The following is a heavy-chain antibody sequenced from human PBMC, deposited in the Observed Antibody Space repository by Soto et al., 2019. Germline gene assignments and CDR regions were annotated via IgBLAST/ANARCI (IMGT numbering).Heavy chain of an antibody. V-gene: IGHV4-4*02. D-gene: IGHD3-3*01. CDR1: SGSISSSNW. CDR2: IYHSGST. J-gene: IGHJ6*03. Sequence: QVQLQESGPGLVKPSGTLSLTCAVSSGSISSSNWWSWVRQPPGKGLEWIGEIYHSGSTNYNPSLKSRVTISVHKSKNQFSLKLSSVTAADTAVYYCARTTRIFGVVMSYYMDVWGKGTTVTVSS. CDR3: ARTTRIFGVVMSYYMDV.